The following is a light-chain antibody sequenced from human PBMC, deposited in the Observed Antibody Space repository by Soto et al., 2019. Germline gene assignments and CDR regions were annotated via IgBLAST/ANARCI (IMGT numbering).Light chain of an antibody. CDR2: EVS. V-gene: IGLV2-14*01. CDR3: SSYTRSSTL. J-gene: IGLJ1*01. Sequence: QSALTQPASVSGSPGQSITISCTGTSSDVGSYNYVSWYQQHPAKAPKLMIYEVSDRPSGISSRFSGSKSGNTAYLTISGLQTEDEADYYCSSYTRSSTLFGTGTKVTVL. CDR1: SSDVGSYNY.